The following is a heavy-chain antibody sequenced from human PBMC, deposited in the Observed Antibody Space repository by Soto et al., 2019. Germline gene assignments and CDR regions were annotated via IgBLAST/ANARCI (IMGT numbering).Heavy chain of an antibody. V-gene: IGHV4-4*02. CDR1: GDSINNTYW. D-gene: IGHD3-22*01. Sequence: SETLSLTSLVSGDSINNTYWWSSVRQAPEKGLEWIGEIYHTGGRSYMPSLRGRITLSVDTSKNQFSLKLSSVTAADTAVYYCARGYYDSSGQANTFDIWGQGTIVTVS. CDR2: IYHTGGR. J-gene: IGHJ3*02. CDR3: ARGYYDSSGQANTFDI.